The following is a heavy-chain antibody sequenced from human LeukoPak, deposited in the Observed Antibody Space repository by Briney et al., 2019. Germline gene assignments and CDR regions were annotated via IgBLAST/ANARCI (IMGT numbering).Heavy chain of an antibody. CDR3: ASQVWGWVRGVISY. D-gene: IGHD3-10*01. Sequence: GGSLRLSCAGSGFTVRSDYMIWVRQAPGKGLEWVSVIYGDSTTYYADSVKGRFTISRDNSKNTLYLQMSSLRAEDTAVYYCASQVWGWVRGVISYWGQGTLVTVSS. V-gene: IGHV3-53*01. CDR1: GFTVRSDY. CDR2: IYGDSTT. J-gene: IGHJ4*02.